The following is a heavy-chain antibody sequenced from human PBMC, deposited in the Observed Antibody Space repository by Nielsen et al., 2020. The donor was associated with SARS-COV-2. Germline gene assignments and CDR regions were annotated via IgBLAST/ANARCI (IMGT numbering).Heavy chain of an antibody. CDR1: GFTFSSYW. V-gene: IGHV3-21*01. CDR3: ARGYIWFYGMDV. J-gene: IGHJ6*02. Sequence: GGSLRLSCAASGFTFSSYWMSWVRQAPGKGLEWVSSISSSSSYIYYADSVKGRFTISRDNAKNSLYLQMNSLRAEDTAVYYCARGYIWFYGMDVWGQGTTVTVSS. D-gene: IGHD3-10*01. CDR2: ISSSSSYI.